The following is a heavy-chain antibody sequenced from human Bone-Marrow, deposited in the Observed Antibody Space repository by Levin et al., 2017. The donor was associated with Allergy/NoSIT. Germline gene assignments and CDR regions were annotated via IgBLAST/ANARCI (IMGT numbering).Heavy chain of an antibody. CDR1: GFTFTNAW. V-gene: IGHV3-15*01. J-gene: IGHJ4*02. CDR2: IKSRRDGATT. D-gene: IGHD5-12*01. CDR3: ITDDSGHDWGY. Sequence: GESLKISCSASGFTFTNAWMNWVRQVPGTGLEWVGLIKSRRDGATTDYATPVKGRFTISRDDSKNTLYLQMNSLKIEDTGLYYCITDDSGHDWGYWGQGTLVTVSS.